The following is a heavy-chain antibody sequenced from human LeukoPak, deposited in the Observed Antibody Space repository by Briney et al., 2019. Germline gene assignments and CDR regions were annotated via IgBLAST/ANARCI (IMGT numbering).Heavy chain of an antibody. CDR3: ARPRLEGGSFYYFDY. CDR1: GVSISSYY. V-gene: IGHV4-59*01. CDR2: IYYSGST. Sequence: SETLSLTCTVSGVSISSYYWSWIRQPSGKGLEWIGHIYYSGSTNYIPSLKSRVTISVDTSKNQFSLKLTSVTAADTAVYYCARPRLEGGSFYYFDYWGQGTPVTVSS. D-gene: IGHD1-26*01. J-gene: IGHJ4*02.